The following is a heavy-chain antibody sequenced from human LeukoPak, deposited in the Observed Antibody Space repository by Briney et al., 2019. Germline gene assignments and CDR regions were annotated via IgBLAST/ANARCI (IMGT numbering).Heavy chain of an antibody. CDR2: ISSSSSYI. Sequence: PGGSLRLSCAASGFTFSSYSMNWVRQAPGKGLEWVSSISSSSSYIYYADSVKGRFTTSRDNAKNSLYLQMNSLRAEDTAVYYCARGPGIAAYYFDYWGQGTLVTVSS. CDR3: ARGPGIAAYYFDY. J-gene: IGHJ4*02. D-gene: IGHD6-25*01. CDR1: GFTFSSYS. V-gene: IGHV3-21*01.